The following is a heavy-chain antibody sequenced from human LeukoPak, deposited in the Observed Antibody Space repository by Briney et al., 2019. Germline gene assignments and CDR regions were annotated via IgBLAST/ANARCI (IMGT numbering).Heavy chain of an antibody. J-gene: IGHJ4*02. D-gene: IGHD2-21*02. CDR3: AGIRLCGGDCYNSFDI. CDR2: INHSGST. CDR1: GGSFSGDY. V-gene: IGHV4-34*01. Sequence: KPSETLSLTCAVYGGSFSGDYWSWIRQPPGKGLEWIGEINHSGSTNYNLSLKSRVTISLDTPKNQFSLKLSSVTAADTAVYYCAGIRLCGGDCYNSFDIWGQGTLVTVSS.